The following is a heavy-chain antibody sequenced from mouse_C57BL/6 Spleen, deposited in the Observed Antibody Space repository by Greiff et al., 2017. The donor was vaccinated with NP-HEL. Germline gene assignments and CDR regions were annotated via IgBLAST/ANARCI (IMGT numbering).Heavy chain of an antibody. Sequence: VQLKESGAELVRPGASVKLSCKASGYTFTDYYINWVKQRPGQGLEWIARIYPGSGNTYYNEKFKGKATLTAEKSSSTAYMQLSSLTSEDSAVYFCARDDYGYWYFDVWGTGTTVTVSS. D-gene: IGHD2-4*01. CDR2: IYPGSGNT. CDR1: GYTFTDYY. CDR3: ARDDYGYWYFDV. J-gene: IGHJ1*03. V-gene: IGHV1-76*01.